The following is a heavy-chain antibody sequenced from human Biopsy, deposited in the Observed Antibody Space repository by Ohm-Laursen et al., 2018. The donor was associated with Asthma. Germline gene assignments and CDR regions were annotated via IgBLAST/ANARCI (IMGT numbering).Heavy chain of an antibody. CDR2: IGIKGTSI. V-gene: IGHV3-11*01. CDR3: AGGRYCSGASCLYGMGV. D-gene: IGHD2-15*01. J-gene: IGHJ6*02. CDR1: GMSVSDYY. Sequence: SLRLSCSAPGMSVSDYYMTWLRQSPGKGLEWLSHIGIKGTSIYYADSVKGRFTISRDNAKNSLFLQMNGLRADDTAVYFCAGGRYCSGASCLYGMGVWGQGTTVSVSS.